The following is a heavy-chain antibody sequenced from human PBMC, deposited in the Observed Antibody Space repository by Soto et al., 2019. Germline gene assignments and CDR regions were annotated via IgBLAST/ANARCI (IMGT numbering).Heavy chain of an antibody. V-gene: IGHV3-21*01. CDR1: GFTFSSYS. Sequence: EVQLVESGGGLVKPGGSLRLSCAASGFTFSSYSMNWVRQAPGKGLEWVSSISSSSSYIYYADSVKGRFTISRDNAKNSLYLQMNSLRAEDTAVYYCARDGDSSGWYHFGYYYYGMDVWGQGTTVTVSS. D-gene: IGHD6-19*01. J-gene: IGHJ6*02. CDR2: ISSSSSYI. CDR3: ARDGDSSGWYHFGYYYYGMDV.